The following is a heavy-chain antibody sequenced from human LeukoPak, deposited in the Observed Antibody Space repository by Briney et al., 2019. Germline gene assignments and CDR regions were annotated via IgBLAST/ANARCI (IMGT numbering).Heavy chain of an antibody. J-gene: IGHJ4*02. Sequence: GGSLRLSCAASGFTFSSYAMSWVRRAPGKGLEWVSGISGSSGSKYYADSVKGRFAISRDNSKNTLYLQMNSLRAEDTAVFYCAKSPGYYESNYFDYWGQGTLVTVSS. D-gene: IGHD3-22*01. CDR2: ISGSSGSK. V-gene: IGHV3-23*01. CDR3: AKSPGYYESNYFDY. CDR1: GFTFSSYA.